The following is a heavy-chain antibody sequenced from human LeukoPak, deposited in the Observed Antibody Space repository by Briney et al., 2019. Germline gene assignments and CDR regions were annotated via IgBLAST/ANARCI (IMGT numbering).Heavy chain of an antibody. Sequence: SETLSLTCTVSGGSISSSSYYWGWIRQPPGKGLEWIGSIYYSGSTYYDPSLKSRVTISVDTSKNQFSLKLSSVTAADTAVYYCARDPYSSSPGLWGQGTLVTVSS. D-gene: IGHD6-13*01. CDR2: IYYSGST. J-gene: IGHJ4*02. CDR1: GGSISSSSYY. CDR3: ARDPYSSSPGL. V-gene: IGHV4-39*02.